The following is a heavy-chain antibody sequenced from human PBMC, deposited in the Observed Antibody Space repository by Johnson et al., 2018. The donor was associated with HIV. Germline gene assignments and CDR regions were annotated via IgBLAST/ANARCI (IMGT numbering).Heavy chain of an antibody. J-gene: IGHJ3*02. V-gene: IGHV3-74*01. Sequence: VQLVESGGGVVRPGRSLRLSCAGSGLTFSDYWMHWVRQAPGKGLVWVSHITINDTTTNYADSVRGRYTISSDNTKNTLYLQMNSLRAEDTAVYYCAKDEFKRGLLDIWGQGTMVTVSS. CDR1: GLTFSDYW. D-gene: IGHD5-24*01. CDR2: ITINDTTT. CDR3: AKDEFKRGLLDI.